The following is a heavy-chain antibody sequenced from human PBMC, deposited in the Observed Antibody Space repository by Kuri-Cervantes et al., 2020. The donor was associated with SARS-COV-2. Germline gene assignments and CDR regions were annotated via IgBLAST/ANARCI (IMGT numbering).Heavy chain of an antibody. CDR2: INHSGST. CDR3: ARARIYCSSTSCRPMAFDI. D-gene: IGHD2-2*01. J-gene: IGHJ3*02. Sequence: SETLSLTCAVYGGSFSGYYWSWIRQPPGKGLEWIGEINHSGSTNYNPSLKSRVTISVDTSKNQFSLKLSSVTAADTAVYYCARARIYCSSTSCRPMAFDIWGQGAMVTVSS. CDR1: GGSFSGYY. V-gene: IGHV4-34*01.